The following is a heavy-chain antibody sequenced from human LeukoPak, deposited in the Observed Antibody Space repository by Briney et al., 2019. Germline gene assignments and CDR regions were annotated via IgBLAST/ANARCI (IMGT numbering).Heavy chain of an antibody. CDR2: ISYYGSSK. Sequence: GGSLRLSCAASGFTFRTYSMSWVRQAQGRGREWVAVISYYGSSKYYADSVKGRFTISRDNSKNTLYLRMNSLRAEDTAVYYCATTTPYYGSGNITDYWGQGTLVTVSS. D-gene: IGHD3-10*01. V-gene: IGHV3-30*03. CDR3: ATTTPYYGSGNITDY. CDR1: GFTFRTYS. J-gene: IGHJ4*02.